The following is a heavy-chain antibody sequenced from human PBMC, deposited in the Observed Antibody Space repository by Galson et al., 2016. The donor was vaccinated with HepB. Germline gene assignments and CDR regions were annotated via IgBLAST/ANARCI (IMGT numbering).Heavy chain of an antibody. CDR1: GFTFSSYW. D-gene: IGHD6-19*01. J-gene: IGHJ4*02. CDR3: AREGGQWLERFDY. Sequence: SLRLSCAASGFTFSSYWMHWVRQAPGKGLVWVSRINRDGSSTIYADSVKGRFTISRDNAKNTLYLQMNSLRAEDTAVYYCAREGGQWLERFDYWGQGTLVTVSS. V-gene: IGHV3-74*01. CDR2: INRDGSST.